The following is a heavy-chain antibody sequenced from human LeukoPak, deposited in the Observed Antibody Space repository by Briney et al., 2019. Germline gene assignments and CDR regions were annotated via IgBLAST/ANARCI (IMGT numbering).Heavy chain of an antibody. CDR2: IAASDGNT. V-gene: IGHV3-23*01. CDR3: AKDMGDNSARGRFDH. Sequence: GGSLRLSCAASGFTFNSYAMSWVRQAPGKGLEWVSAIAASDGNTYYADSVKGGFSISRDNSKNTVFLQMNSLRAEDTALYYCAKDMGDNSARGRFDHWGQGILVTVSS. D-gene: IGHD3-22*01. CDR1: GFTFNSYA. J-gene: IGHJ4*02.